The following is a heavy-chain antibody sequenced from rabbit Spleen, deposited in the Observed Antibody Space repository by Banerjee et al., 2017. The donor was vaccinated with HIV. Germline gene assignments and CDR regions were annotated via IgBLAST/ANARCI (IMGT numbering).Heavy chain of an antibody. CDR3: ARDTGSSFSSYGMDL. V-gene: IGHV1S40*01. CDR2: IYVGSGGGT. CDR1: GFSFSSSDY. Sequence: QSLEESGGDLVKPGASLTLTCTASGFSFSSSDYMCWVRQAPGKGLEWIACIYVGSGGGTKYASWAKGRFTISKTSSTTVTLQMTSLTAADTATYFCARDTGSSFSSYGMDLWGPGTLVTVS. J-gene: IGHJ6*01. D-gene: IGHD8-1*01.